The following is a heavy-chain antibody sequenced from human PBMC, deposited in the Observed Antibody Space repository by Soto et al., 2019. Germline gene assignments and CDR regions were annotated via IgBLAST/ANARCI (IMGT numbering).Heavy chain of an antibody. J-gene: IGHJ6*02. V-gene: IGHV1-18*01. CDR1: GYTFTSYG. Sequence: QVQLVQSGAEVKKPGASVNVSCKASGYTFTSYGFSWVRQATGQGLEWMGWMNAYNGNTSNAQKVQGRVTMTTHTATRTSHMESRDLRPDTWTVLPSASPFTTAHWITVRDAGGQGTTFTVSS. D-gene: IGHD3-16*02. CDR2: MNAYNGNT. CDR3: ASPFTTAHWITVRDA.